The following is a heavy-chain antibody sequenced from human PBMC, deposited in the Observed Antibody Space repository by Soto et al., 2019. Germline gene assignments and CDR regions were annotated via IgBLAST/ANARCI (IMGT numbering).Heavy chain of an antibody. CDR3: ARVGGGIAAAGGNWFDP. Sequence: SETLSLTCTVSGGSISSGRYYWSWIRQHPGKGLEWIGYIYYSGSTYYNPSPKSRVTISVDTSKNQFSLKLSSVTAADTAVYYCARVGGGIAAAGGNWFDPWAQVTLVPVS. CDR2: IYYSGST. J-gene: IGHJ5*02. CDR1: GGSISSGRYY. D-gene: IGHD6-13*01. V-gene: IGHV4-31*03.